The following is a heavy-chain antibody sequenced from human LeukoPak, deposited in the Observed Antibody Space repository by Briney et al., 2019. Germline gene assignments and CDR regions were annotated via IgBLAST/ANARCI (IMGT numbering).Heavy chain of an antibody. CDR2: ISSSSTYI. V-gene: IGHV3-21*01. D-gene: IGHD4/OR15-4a*01. J-gene: IGHJ4*02. Sequence: GGSLRLSCAASGFTFSSYSMSWVRQAPGMGLEWVSSISSSSTYIYYADSVKGRFTISRDNTKNSLYLQMNSLRAEDTAVYYCARFQGAHYWGQGTLVTVSS. CDR3: ARFQGAHY. CDR1: GFTFSSYS.